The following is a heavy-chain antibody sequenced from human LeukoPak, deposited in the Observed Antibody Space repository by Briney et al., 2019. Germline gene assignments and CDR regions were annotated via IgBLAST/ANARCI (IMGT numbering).Heavy chain of an antibody. CDR3: ATVGHSPEIAAAGMSNWFDP. CDR2: INHSGST. CDR1: GGSFSGYY. D-gene: IGHD6-13*01. J-gene: IGHJ5*02. Sequence: SETLSLTCAVYGGSFSGYYWSWIRQPPGKGLEWIGEINHSGSTNYNPSLKSRVTISVDTSKNQFSLKLSSVTAADTAVYYCATVGHSPEIAAAGMSNWFDPWGQGTLVTVSS. V-gene: IGHV4-34*01.